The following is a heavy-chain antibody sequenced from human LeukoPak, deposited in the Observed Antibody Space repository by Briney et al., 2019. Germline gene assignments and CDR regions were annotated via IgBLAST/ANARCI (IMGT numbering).Heavy chain of an antibody. CDR1: GFTFSSYA. D-gene: IGHD3-22*01. CDR2: ISYDGSNK. Sequence: PGRSLRLSCAASGFTFSSYAMHWVRQAPGKGLEWVAVISYDGSNKYYADSVKGRFTISRDNSKNTLYLQMNSLRAEDTAVYYCARGGRPHYYDSSGYPYFDYWGRGTLVTVSS. CDR3: ARGGRPHYYDSSGYPYFDY. V-gene: IGHV3-30*04. J-gene: IGHJ4*02.